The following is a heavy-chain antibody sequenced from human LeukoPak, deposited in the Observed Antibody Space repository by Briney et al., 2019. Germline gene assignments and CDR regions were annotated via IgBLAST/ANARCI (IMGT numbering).Heavy chain of an antibody. D-gene: IGHD3-10*01. CDR3: AKYYYGSGRFDY. J-gene: IGHJ4*02. V-gene: IGHV3-23*01. CDR1: GFTFSTYW. CDR2: ISRSGGST. Sequence: GGSLRLSCAASGFTFSTYWMHWVRQAPGKGLEWVSVISRSGGSTYYADSAKGRFTISRDNSKNTLYLQMNSLRAEDTAIYYCAKYYYGSGRFDYWGQGTLVT.